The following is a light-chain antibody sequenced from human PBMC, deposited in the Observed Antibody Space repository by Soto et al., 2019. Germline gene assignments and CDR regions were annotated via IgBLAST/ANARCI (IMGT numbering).Light chain of an antibody. J-gene: IGLJ1*01. CDR3: SSYTSFSTYV. V-gene: IGLV2-14*01. Sequence: QSVLTQPASVSGSPGQSIPISCTGTSSDVGGYNYVSWYQQHPGKAPQLMIYEVSNRPSGVSNRFSGSKSDNTASLTISGLQAEDEADYYCSSYTSFSTYVFGTGTKVTVL. CDR1: SSDVGGYNY. CDR2: EVS.